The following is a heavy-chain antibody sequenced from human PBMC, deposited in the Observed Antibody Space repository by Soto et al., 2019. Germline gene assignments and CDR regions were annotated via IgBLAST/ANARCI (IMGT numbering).Heavy chain of an antibody. D-gene: IGHD1-7*01. CDR1: GGSISSYY. CDR2: IYYSGST. V-gene: IGHV4-59*01. Sequence: SETLSLTCTVSGGSISSYYWSWIRQPPGKGLEWIGYIYYSGSTNYNPSLKSRVTISVDTSKNQFSLKLSSVTAADTAVYYCASLKRITGTIGRFDYYYYGMDVWGQGTLVTGSS. CDR3: ASLKRITGTIGRFDYYYYGMDV. J-gene: IGHJ6*02.